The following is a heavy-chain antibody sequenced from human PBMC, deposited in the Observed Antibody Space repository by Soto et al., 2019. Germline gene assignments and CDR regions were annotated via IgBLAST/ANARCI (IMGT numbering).Heavy chain of an antibody. CDR1: GGSFSAYY. D-gene: IGHD6-13*01. J-gene: IGHJ5*02. CDR3: ARHQSHSSSYVDP. Sequence: SETLSLTCAVYGGSFSAYYWSWIRQPPWKGLEWIGEIHHSGDTNYIPSLKSRVSISVDTSKNQFSLKLSSVTAADTAVYYCARHQSHSSSYVDPWGQGTLVTVS. V-gene: IGHV4-34*01. CDR2: IHHSGDT.